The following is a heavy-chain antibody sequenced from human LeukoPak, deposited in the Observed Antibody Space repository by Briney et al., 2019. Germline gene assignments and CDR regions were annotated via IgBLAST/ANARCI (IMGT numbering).Heavy chain of an antibody. CDR1: GGSISSSSYY. CDR3: ARSSSDYDFWSGYYPLYYYYYYGMDV. J-gene: IGHJ6*02. CDR2: IYYSGST. D-gene: IGHD3-3*01. Sequence: SESLSLTCTDSGGSISSSSYYWGWIRQPPGKGLEWIGSIYYSGSTYYNPSLKSRVTISVDTSKNQFSLKLSSVTAADTAVYYCARSSSDYDFWSGYYPLYYYYYYGMDVWGHGTTVTVSS. V-gene: IGHV4-39*01.